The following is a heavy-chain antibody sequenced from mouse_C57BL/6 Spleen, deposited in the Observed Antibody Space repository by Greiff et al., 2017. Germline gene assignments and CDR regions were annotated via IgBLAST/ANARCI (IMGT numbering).Heavy chain of an antibody. D-gene: IGHD2-3*01. J-gene: IGHJ2*01. CDR2: IDPEDGDT. Sequence: VQLKESGAELVRPGASVKLSCTASGFNIKDYYMHWVKQRPEQGLEWIGRIDPEDGDTEYAPKFQGRATMTADTSSNTAYLQLSSRTSEDTAVYYCTTRWLLGDYFDYWGQGTTLTVSS. V-gene: IGHV14-1*01. CDR3: TTRWLLGDYFDY. CDR1: GFNIKDYY.